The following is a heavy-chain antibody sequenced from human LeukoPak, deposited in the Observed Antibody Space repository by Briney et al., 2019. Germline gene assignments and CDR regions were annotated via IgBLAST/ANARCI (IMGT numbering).Heavy chain of an antibody. V-gene: IGHV1-18*01. D-gene: IGHD3-9*01. J-gene: IGHJ4*02. CDR3: ARDGGSGILTTYIDY. CDR2: ISAYNGNT. CDR1: GYTFTSYG. Sequence: GASVKVSCKASGYTFTSYGINWVRQAPGQGLEWMGWISAYNGNTNYAQYLQGRVTMTTDTSTSTAYMELRSLRSDDTAVYYCARDGGSGILTTYIDYWGQGTLVTVSS.